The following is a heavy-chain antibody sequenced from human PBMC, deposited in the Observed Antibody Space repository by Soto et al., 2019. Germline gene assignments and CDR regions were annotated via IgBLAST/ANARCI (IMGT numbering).Heavy chain of an antibody. CDR2: FDPEDGET. V-gene: IGHV1-24*01. J-gene: IGHJ3*02. CDR3: ATTLVAVADDAFDI. CDR1: GYTLTELS. Sequence: ASVKVSCKVSGYTLTELSMHWVRQAPGKGLEWMGGFDPEDGETIYAQKFQGRVTMTEDTSTDTAYMELSSLRSEDTAVYYCATTLVAVADDAFDIWGPGTMVPV. D-gene: IGHD6-19*01.